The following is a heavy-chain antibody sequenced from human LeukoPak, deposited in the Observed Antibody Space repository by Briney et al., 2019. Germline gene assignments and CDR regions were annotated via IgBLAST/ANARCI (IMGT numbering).Heavy chain of an antibody. CDR1: GYTFTGYY. CDR2: INPNSGGT. Sequence: ASVKVSCKASGYTFTGYYMHWVRQAPGQGLEWMGWINPNSGGTNYAQKFQGRVTMTRDTSISTAYMELSRLRSDDTAVYYCARAWLRRKYYYYMDVWGKGTTVTVSS. D-gene: IGHD5-12*01. V-gene: IGHV1-2*02. J-gene: IGHJ6*03. CDR3: ARAWLRRKYYYYMDV.